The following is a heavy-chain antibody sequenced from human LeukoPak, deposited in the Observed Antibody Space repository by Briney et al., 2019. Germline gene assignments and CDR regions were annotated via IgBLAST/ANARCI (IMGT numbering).Heavy chain of an antibody. CDR1: GFTFSSYA. V-gene: IGHV3-23*01. CDR3: ARAYSSSWYGGYWFDP. Sequence: PGGSLRLSCAASGFTFSSYAMSWVRQAPGKGLEWVSVISGSGASTYYADSVKGRFTISRDNSKNTLYPQMNSLRAEDTAVYYCARAYSSSWYGGYWFDPWGQGTLVTVSS. J-gene: IGHJ5*02. CDR2: ISGSGAST. D-gene: IGHD6-13*01.